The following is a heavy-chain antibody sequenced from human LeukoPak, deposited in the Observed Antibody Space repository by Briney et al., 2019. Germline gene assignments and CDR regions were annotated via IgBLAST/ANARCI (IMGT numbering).Heavy chain of an antibody. V-gene: IGHV3-30*18. CDR1: GFTFSSYG. CDR3: AKDPGTCSGGSCYAEY. Sequence: GRSLRLSGAASGFTFSSYGLHWFRQAPGKGLEGGPVISYDGSNKYYADSVKGRFTISRDNSKNTLYLQMNSLRAEDTAVYYCAKDPGTCSGGSCYAEYWGQGTLVTVSS. J-gene: IGHJ4*02. CDR2: ISYDGSNK. D-gene: IGHD2-15*01.